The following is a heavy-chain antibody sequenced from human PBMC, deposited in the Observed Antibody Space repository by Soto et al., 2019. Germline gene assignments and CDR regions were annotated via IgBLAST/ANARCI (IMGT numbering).Heavy chain of an antibody. CDR3: ARWSRFDP. D-gene: IGHD1-26*01. J-gene: IGHJ5*02. V-gene: IGHV4-31*03. CDR2: IYYTGNT. Sequence: SETLSLTCTVSGASITTAYYWTCVRQHPVKGLEWIWHIYYTGNTYYNPSLKSRLNISLDTSKNQFSLQLESMTAADTAIYYCARWSRFDPWGQGIQVTVSS. CDR1: GASITTAYY.